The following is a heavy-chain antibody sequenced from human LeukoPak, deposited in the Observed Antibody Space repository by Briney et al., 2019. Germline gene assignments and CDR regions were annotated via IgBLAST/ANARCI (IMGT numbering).Heavy chain of an antibody. D-gene: IGHD3-22*01. J-gene: IGHJ4*02. CDR1: GFTFSSYE. CDR2: ISSSGSSI. Sequence: GGSLRLSCAASGFTFSSYEMNWVRQAPGKGLEWVSYISSSGSSIYYADSVKGRFTISRDNAKNSLYLQMNSLRDEDTAVYYCARVDLLYDISGYSLSYFDYWGQGTLVTVSS. CDR3: ARVDLLYDISGYSLSYFDY. V-gene: IGHV3-48*03.